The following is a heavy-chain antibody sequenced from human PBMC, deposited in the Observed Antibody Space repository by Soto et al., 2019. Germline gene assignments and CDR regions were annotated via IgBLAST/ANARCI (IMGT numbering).Heavy chain of an antibody. V-gene: IGHV1-69*01. D-gene: IGHD3-3*01. CDR3: ARENCITIFGVVILYYFDY. CDR1: GGTFSSYA. CDR2: IIPIFGTA. J-gene: IGHJ4*02. Sequence: QVQLVQSGAEVKKPGSSVKVSCKASGGTFSSYAISWVRQAPGQGLEWMGGIIPIFGTANYAQKFQGRVTITADESTSTAYMELSSLRSEDTAVYYCARENCITIFGVVILYYFDYWGQGTLVTVSS.